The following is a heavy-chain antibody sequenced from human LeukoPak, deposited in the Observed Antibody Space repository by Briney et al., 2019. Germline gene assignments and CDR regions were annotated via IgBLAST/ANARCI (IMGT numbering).Heavy chain of an antibody. CDR1: GGTFSSYA. D-gene: IGHD2-15*01. J-gene: IGHJ6*03. V-gene: IGHV1-69*13. CDR2: IIPIFGTA. CDR3: ARGYCSGGSCYSGYYYYYYMDV. Sequence: GASVKVSCKASGGTFSSYAISWVRQAPGQALEWMGGIIPIFGTANYAQKFQGRVTITADESTSTAYMELSSLRSEDTAVYYCARGYCSGGSCYSGYYYYYYMDVWGKGTTVTISS.